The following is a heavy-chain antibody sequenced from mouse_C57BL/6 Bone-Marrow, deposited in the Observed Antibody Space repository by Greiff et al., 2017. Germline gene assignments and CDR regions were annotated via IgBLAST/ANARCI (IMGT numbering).Heavy chain of an antibody. D-gene: IGHD2-3*01. CDR1: GYTFADFA. J-gene: IGHJ4*01. CDR3: AREAGYYYYAMDY. CDR2: IRTYNGNT. V-gene: IGHV1-67*01. Sequence: VQLQQSGPEVVRPGVSVKISCKGSGYTFADFAMHWVKQSHAKSLEWIGVIRTYNGNTHYNQKFKVKATMTVDKSSNTACMEIARLTSEDSAIYYCAREAGYYYYAMDYWGQGTSVTVSS.